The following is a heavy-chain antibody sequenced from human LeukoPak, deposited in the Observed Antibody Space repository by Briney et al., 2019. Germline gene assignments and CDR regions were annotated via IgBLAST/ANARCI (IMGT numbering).Heavy chain of an antibody. J-gene: IGHJ4*02. CDR3: AREQFAYYGSGSYPDY. CDR2: IYYSGST. CDR1: GGSISSYY. V-gene: IGHV4-30-4*08. Sequence: SETLSLTCTVSGGSISSYYWSWIRQPPGKGLEWIGYIYYSGSTYYNPSLKSRVTISVDTSKNQFSLKLSSVTAADTAVYYCAREQFAYYGSGSYPDYWGQGTLVTVS. D-gene: IGHD3-10*01.